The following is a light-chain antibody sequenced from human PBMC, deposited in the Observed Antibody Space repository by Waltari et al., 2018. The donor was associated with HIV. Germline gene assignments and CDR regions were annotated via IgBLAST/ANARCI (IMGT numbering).Light chain of an antibody. CDR2: GTT. CDR3: QSYDSSLSGSWV. J-gene: IGLJ3*02. V-gene: IGLV1-40*01. CDR1: TSNIGPGYA. Sequence: QSVLPQPPSVSGAQGQRVSISCTESTSNIGPGYAVHWYHQVPGTAPKLLIFGTTSRPPGSTDRISGAKTGASASLAIIGLRAEDEAYYYCQSYDSSLSGSWVFGGGTKLTVL.